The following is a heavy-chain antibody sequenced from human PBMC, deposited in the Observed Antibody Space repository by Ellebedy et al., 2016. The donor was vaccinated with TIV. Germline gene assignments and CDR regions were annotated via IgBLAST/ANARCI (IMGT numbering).Heavy chain of an antibody. CDR2: INHSGST. Sequence: GSLRLXCAVYGGSFSGYYWSWIRQPPGKGLEWIGEINHSGSTNYNPSLKSRVTISVDTSKNQFSLKLSSVTAADTAVYYCARGYCGGDCSRRRYYYYGMDVWGQGTTVTVSS. CDR3: ARGYCGGDCSRRRYYYYGMDV. D-gene: IGHD2-21*02. CDR1: GGSFSGYY. J-gene: IGHJ6*02. V-gene: IGHV4-34*01.